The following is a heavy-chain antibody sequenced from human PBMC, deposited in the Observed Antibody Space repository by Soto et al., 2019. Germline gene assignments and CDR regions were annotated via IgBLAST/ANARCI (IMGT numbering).Heavy chain of an antibody. CDR3: ARHKDGYNDYFDY. J-gene: IGHJ4*02. D-gene: IGHD5-12*01. V-gene: IGHV1-69*13. CDR2: IIPYFGTA. Sequence: ASVKVSCKASGYTFTSYGVSLVRQAPGQGLEWMGGIIPYFGTANYAQKFQGRVTITADESTSTAYMELSSLRSEDTAVYYCARHKDGYNDYFDYWGQGTLVTVSS. CDR1: GYTFTSYG.